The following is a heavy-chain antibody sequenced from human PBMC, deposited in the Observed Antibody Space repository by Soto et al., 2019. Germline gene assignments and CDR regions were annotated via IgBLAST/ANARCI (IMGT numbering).Heavy chain of an antibody. CDR3: ARAMVVTQNWFDP. V-gene: IGHV4-30-4*08. J-gene: IGHJ5*02. D-gene: IGHD2-21*02. CDR2: IYYSGST. CDR1: GGSFSGYY. Sequence: PSETLSLTCAVFGGSFSGYYWNWIRQPPGKGLEWIGYIYYSGSTYYNPSLKSRVTISVDTSKNQFSLKLSSVTAADTAVYYCARAMVVTQNWFDPWGQGTLVTVS.